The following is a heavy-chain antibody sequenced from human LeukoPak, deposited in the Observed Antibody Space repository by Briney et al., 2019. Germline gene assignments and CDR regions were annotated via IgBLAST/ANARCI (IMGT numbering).Heavy chain of an antibody. CDR2: INHSGST. D-gene: IGHD3-10*01. CDR3: ARRGGWFDP. J-gene: IGHJ5*02. CDR1: GGSFSGYY. V-gene: IGHV4-34*01. Sequence: RSETLSLTCAVYGGSFSGYYWSWIRQPPGKGLEWIGEINHSGSTNYNPSLKSRVTISVDTSKNQFSLKLSSVTAADTAVYYCARRGGWFDPWGQGTLVTVSS.